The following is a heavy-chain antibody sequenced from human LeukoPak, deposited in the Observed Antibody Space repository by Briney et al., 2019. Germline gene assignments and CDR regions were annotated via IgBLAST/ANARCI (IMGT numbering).Heavy chain of an antibody. V-gene: IGHV3-9*01. CDR1: GFTFDDYA. J-gene: IGHJ4*02. CDR2: ISWNSGSI. CDR3: AKGDYDFWSGSPYFDY. D-gene: IGHD3-3*01. Sequence: GGSLRLSCAASGFTFDDYAMHWVRQAPGKGLEWVSGISWNSGSIGYADSVKGRFTISRDNAKNTLYLQMNSLRAEDTAVYYCAKGDYDFWSGSPYFDYWGQGTLVTVSS.